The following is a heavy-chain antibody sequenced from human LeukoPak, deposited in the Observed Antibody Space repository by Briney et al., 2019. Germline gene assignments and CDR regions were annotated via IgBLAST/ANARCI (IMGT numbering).Heavy chain of an antibody. CDR2: ISWNSGSI. V-gene: IGHV3-9*01. J-gene: IGHJ4*02. D-gene: IGHD5-18*01. CDR1: GFTFDDYA. CDR3: AKDIDIYSYGHATFDY. Sequence: GGSLRLSCAASGFTFDDYAMHWVRQAPGKGLEWVSGISWNSGSIGYADSVKGRFTISRDNAKNSLYLQMNSLRAEDTALYYCAKDIDIYSYGHATFDYWGQGTLVTVSS.